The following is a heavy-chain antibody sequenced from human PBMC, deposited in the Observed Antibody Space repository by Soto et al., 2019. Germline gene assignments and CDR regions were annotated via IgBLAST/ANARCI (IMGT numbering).Heavy chain of an antibody. J-gene: IGHJ6*02. CDR2: IIPISGTA. Sequence: QVQLVQSGAEVKKPGSSVKVSCKASGGTFSSYAISWVRQAPGQGREWMGGIIPISGTANYAQKFQGRVTITVDESTSTAYMELSSLRSEDTAVYYCARSQGSSTSLEIYYYYYYGMDVWGQGTTVTVSS. CDR1: GGTFSSYA. V-gene: IGHV1-69*01. D-gene: IGHD2-2*01. CDR3: ARSQGSSTSLEIYYYYYYGMDV.